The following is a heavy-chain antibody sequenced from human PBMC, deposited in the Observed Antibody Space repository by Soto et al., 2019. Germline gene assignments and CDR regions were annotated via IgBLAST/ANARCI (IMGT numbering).Heavy chain of an antibody. D-gene: IGHD3-3*01. Sequence: QPGGSLRLSCAASGFTFSSYGMHWVRQAPGKGLEWVAVISYDGSNKYYADSVKGRFTISRDNSKNTLYLQMNSLRAEDTAVYYCAKDLAYYDFWSGFDYWGQGTLVTVSS. CDR3: AKDLAYYDFWSGFDY. V-gene: IGHV3-30*18. CDR1: GFTFSSYG. J-gene: IGHJ4*02. CDR2: ISYDGSNK.